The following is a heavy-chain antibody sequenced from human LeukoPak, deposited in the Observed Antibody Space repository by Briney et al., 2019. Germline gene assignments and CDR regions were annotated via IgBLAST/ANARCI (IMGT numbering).Heavy chain of an antibody. CDR3: ARGEGRYSSSWWYYFDY. V-gene: IGHV1-2*02. Sequence: ASVKVSCKASGYTFTGYYMHWVRQAPGQGLEWMGWINPNSGGTNYAQKFQGRVTMTRDTSISTACMELSRLRSDDTAVYYCARGEGRYSSSWWYYFDYWGQGTLVTVSS. CDR2: INPNSGGT. CDR1: GYTFTGYY. J-gene: IGHJ4*02. D-gene: IGHD6-13*01.